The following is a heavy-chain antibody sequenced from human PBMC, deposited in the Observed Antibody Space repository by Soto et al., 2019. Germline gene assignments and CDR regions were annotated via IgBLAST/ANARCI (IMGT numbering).Heavy chain of an antibody. CDR1: GYTFTSYA. CDR3: ARSPDRSGRDY. CDR2: INAGNGNT. V-gene: IGHV1-3*01. J-gene: IGHJ4*02. D-gene: IGHD3-22*01. Sequence: ASVKVSCKASGYTFTSYAMHWVRQAPGQRLEWMGWINAGNGNTKYSQKFQGRVTIARDTSASTAYMELSSLRSEDTAVYYCARSPDRSGRDYWGQGTLVTVSS.